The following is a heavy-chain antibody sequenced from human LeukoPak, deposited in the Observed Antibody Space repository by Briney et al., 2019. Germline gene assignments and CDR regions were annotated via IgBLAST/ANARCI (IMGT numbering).Heavy chain of an antibody. V-gene: IGHV1-46*01. J-gene: IGHJ4*02. D-gene: IGHD3-22*01. CDR3: ARGGLYDSSGYYYGGFDY. CDR1: GYTFTSYH. CDR2: INPSGGST. Sequence: ASVKVSCKASGYTFTSYHMHWVRQAPGQGLEWMGIINPSGGSTRYAQKFQGRVTMTRDTSTSTLYMELSSLRSEDTAVYYCARGGLYDSSGYYYGGFDYWGQGTLVTVSS.